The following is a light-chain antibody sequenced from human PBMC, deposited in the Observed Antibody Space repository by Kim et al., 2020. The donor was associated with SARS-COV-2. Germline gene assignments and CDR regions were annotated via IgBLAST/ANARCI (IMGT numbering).Light chain of an antibody. V-gene: IGLV1-44*01. CDR2: SNN. CDR1: NSNIESNA. J-gene: IGLJ3*02. CDR3: ASWDDSLNGVV. Sequence: QSVLTQSPSESGTPGQRVTMSCSGSNSNIESNAVNWYQQLPGTAPKLLIYSNNQRPSGVPDRFSGSKSGNSASLAISGLQSDDEAEYYCASWDDSLNGVVFGGGTQLTVL.